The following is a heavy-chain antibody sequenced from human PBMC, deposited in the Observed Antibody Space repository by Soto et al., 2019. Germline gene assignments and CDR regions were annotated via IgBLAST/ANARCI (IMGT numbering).Heavy chain of an antibody. D-gene: IGHD3-10*01. V-gene: IGHV1-69*13. CDR2: IIPIFGTA. CDR3: ARGGYGSGNGGVFDY. CDR1: GGTFSSYA. J-gene: IGHJ4*02. Sequence: SVKVSCKASGGTFSSYAISWVRQAPGQGLEWMGGIIPIFGTANYAQKFQGRVTITADESTSTAYMELSSLRSEDTAVYYCARGGYGSGNGGVFDYWGQGTLVTVSS.